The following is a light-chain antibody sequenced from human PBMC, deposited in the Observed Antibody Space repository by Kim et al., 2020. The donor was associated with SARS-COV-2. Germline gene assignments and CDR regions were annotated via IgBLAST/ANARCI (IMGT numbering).Light chain of an antibody. V-gene: IGKV3-20*01. CDR1: QSTSSSY. CDR2: GAS. CDR3: QHYGSAPYS. Sequence: EIVLTQSPGTLSLSPGERATLSCRASQSTSSSYLGWYQQKPGQAPRLLIYGASSRATGIPDRFSGSGSGTDFTLTISRLEPEDFAVYYCQHYGSAPYSFGQGTKLEIK. J-gene: IGKJ2*03.